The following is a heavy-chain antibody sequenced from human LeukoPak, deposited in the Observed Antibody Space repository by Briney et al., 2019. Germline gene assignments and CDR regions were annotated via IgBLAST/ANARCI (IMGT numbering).Heavy chain of an antibody. J-gene: IGHJ4*02. CDR2: SNSDGSST. V-gene: IGHV3-74*01. CDR1: GFTFRSYR. D-gene: IGHD2-21*02. CDR3: AREDFNDYYFDY. Sequence: PGGSLRLSCAASGFTFRSYRMHWVRQAPGKGLVWVSRSNSDGSSTTYADSVKGRFTVSRDNAKNTLYLQMNSLRAEDTAVYYCAREDFNDYYFDYWGQGTLVTVSS.